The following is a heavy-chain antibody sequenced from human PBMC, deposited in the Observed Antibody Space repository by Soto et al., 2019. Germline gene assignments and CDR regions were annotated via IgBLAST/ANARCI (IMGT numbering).Heavy chain of an antibody. CDR3: ARAVRGGDRGDWFAP. V-gene: IGHV4-31*03. CDR2: VHYGATT. Sequence: QVQLQESGPGLVKPSQTLSLTCTVSGGSISSDSYFWSWIRQHPGEGLEWIGHVHYGATTYYNPSLTSRVSISVDTSKNQFSLKLSSVTAADTAIYYCARAVRGGDRGDWFAPWGQGTLVTVSS. D-gene: IGHD2-21*02. J-gene: IGHJ5*02. CDR1: GGSISSDSYF.